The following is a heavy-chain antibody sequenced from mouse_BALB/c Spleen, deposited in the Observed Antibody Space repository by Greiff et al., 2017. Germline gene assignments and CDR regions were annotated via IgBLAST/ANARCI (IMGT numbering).Heavy chain of an antibody. CDR2: IWAGGST. Sequence: QVQLQQSGPGLVAPSQSLSITCTVSGFSLTSYGVHWVRQPPGKGLEWLGVIWAGGSTNYNSALMSRLSISKDNSKSQVFLKMNSLQTDDTAMYYCARDRTLNWDGYYYAMDYWGQGTSVTVSA. J-gene: IGHJ4*01. V-gene: IGHV2-9*02. D-gene: IGHD4-1*02. CDR1: GFSLTSYG. CDR3: ARDRTLNWDGYYYAMDY.